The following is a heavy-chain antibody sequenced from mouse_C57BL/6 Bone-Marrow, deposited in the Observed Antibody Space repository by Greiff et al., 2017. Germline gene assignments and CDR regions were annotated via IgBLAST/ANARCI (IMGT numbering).Heavy chain of an antibody. CDR3: ARVEETMITRRYYFDY. CDR2: ISDGGSYT. D-gene: IGHD2-4*01. V-gene: IGHV5-4*03. CDR1: GFTFSSYA. J-gene: IGHJ2*01. Sequence: DVKLVESGGGLVKPGGSLKLSCAASGFTFSSYAMSWVRQTPEKRLEWVATISDGGSYTYYPDNVKGRFTISRDNAKNNLYLQMSHLKSEDTAMYYCARVEETMITRRYYFDYWGQGTTLTVSS.